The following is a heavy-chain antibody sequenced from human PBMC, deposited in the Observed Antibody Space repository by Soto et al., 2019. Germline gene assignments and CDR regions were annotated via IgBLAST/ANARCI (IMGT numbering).Heavy chain of an antibody. CDR3: AKDLGELLFDYFDY. D-gene: IGHD3-10*01. CDR1: GFTFSIYS. V-gene: IGHV3-23*01. Sequence: GGSLRLSSEASGFTFSIYSMNWFRQAPGKGLEWVSTISGSTGNTYYADSVKGRFTISRDNSKNTLYLQKNSLRAEDTAVYYCAKDLGELLFDYFDYWGKGTLVTVSS. CDR2: ISGSTGNT. J-gene: IGHJ4*02.